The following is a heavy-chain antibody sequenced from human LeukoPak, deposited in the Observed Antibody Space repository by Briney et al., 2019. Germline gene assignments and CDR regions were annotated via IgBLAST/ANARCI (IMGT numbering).Heavy chain of an antibody. V-gene: IGHV4-39*01. CDR3: VRQYGSANDWYHFDY. CDR1: GASTRSSTYY. Sequence: SETLSLTCSVSGASTRSSTYYWGWIRQPPGKGLEWIGSIYSTGSAYYNPSLVSRVTMSVDTSKNQFSLKARSVTATDTGIYYCVRQYGSANDWYHFDYWGQGILVTVSS. J-gene: IGHJ4*02. CDR2: IYSTGSA. D-gene: IGHD3-9*01.